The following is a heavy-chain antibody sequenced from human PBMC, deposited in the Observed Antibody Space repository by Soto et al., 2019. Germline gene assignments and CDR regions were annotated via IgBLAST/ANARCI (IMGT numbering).Heavy chain of an antibody. D-gene: IGHD6-13*01. Sequence: SETLSLTCSVSGGSISGHYWSLIRLPAGRRLQWVGRIYRSGTTNYNPSLKSRVRMSVDTDRNSFSLRLDSVTAAHTAVYYCARNLDIAATGTALDSWGRGVLVTVSS. CDR1: GGSISGHY. CDR3: ARNLDIAATGTALDS. J-gene: IGHJ5*01. CDR2: IYRSGTT. V-gene: IGHV4-4*07.